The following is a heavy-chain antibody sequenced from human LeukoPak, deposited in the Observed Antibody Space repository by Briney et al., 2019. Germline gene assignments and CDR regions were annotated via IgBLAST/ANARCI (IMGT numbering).Heavy chain of an antibody. CDR2: IYYSRST. V-gene: IGHV4-59*12. D-gene: IGHD3-3*01. CDR1: GGSISSYY. J-gene: IGHJ4*02. Sequence: SETLSLTCTDSGGSISSYYWSWIRQPPGTGLEWMGHIYYSRSTNYNPYLKSRVTIPVDTSKNQFPLKLNSVTAADTAVYYCANEFWSGEPDYWGQGTLVTVSS. CDR3: ANEFWSGEPDY.